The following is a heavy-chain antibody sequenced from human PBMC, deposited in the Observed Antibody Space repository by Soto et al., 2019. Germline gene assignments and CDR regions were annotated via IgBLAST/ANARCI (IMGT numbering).Heavy chain of an antibody. Sequence: GGSLRLSCAASGFTFSSYAMHWVRQAPGKGLEWVAVISYDGSNKYYADSVKGRFTISRDNSKNTLYLQMNSLRAEDTAVYYCARDHGDYYDSSGYYYYYGMDVWGQGTTVTVSS. CDR2: ISYDGSNK. D-gene: IGHD3-22*01. CDR1: GFTFSSYA. J-gene: IGHJ6*02. V-gene: IGHV3-30-3*01. CDR3: ARDHGDYYDSSGYYYYYGMDV.